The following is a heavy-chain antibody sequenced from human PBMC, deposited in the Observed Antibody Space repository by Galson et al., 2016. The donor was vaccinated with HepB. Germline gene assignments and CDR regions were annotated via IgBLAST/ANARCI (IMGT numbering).Heavy chain of an antibody. CDR3: ARQGGSGRAAFDL. D-gene: IGHD3-10*01. J-gene: IGHJ3*01. Sequence: QSGAEVKKPGESLRISCKGSAYSFTSYWITWVRQMPGKGLEWMGRIYPTDSYANYSPSFHGHVTVSADKSISTAFLQWSSLKASDTAMYYCARQGGSGRAAFDLWGQGTMVTVSS. CDR1: AYSFTSYW. V-gene: IGHV5-10-1*01. CDR2: IYPTDSYA.